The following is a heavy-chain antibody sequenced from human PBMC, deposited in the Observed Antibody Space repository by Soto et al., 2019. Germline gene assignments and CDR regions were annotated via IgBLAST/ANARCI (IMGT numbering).Heavy chain of an antibody. CDR3: ARAPTPWVFAFDI. J-gene: IGHJ3*02. D-gene: IGHD6-13*01. CDR1: GFTFSSYV. CDR2: INNNGGTT. V-gene: IGHV3-64*01. Sequence: PGGSLRLSCAASGFTFSSYVMYWVRQAPGKGLEYVSAINNNGGTTYYANSVKGRFTIARDNSKNTLYLQMGSLRAEDMAVYYCARAPTPWVFAFDIWGQGTMVTVSS.